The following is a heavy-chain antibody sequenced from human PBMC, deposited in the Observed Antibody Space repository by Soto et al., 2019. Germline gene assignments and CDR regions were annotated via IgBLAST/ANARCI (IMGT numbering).Heavy chain of an antibody. CDR3: ARDSRTPSGGMDV. CDR2: IYYSAST. J-gene: IGHJ6*02. Sequence: QVQLQESGPGLVKPSQTLSLTCTVSGGSINSGDYHWTWIRQFPGKGPEWIGGIYYSASTYYNPALVSRITISLDTSKNQFSLKLTSVTAADTAVYYCARDSRTPSGGMDVWGQGTTVTVSS. CDR1: GGSINSGDYH. V-gene: IGHV4-30-4*01.